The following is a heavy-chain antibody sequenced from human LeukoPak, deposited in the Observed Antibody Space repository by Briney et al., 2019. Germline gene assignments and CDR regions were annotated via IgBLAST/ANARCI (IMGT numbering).Heavy chain of an antibody. CDR3: ARGGYDSSGYRIEDY. D-gene: IGHD3-22*01. V-gene: IGHV3-7*01. Sequence: PSGGSLRLSCAASGFAFSSYWMTWVRQAPGKGLEWVANIKQDGSEKYYVDSVKGRFTISRDNAKNSLYLQMNSLRAEDTAVYYCARGGYDSSGYRIEDYWGQGTLVTVSS. CDR2: IKQDGSEK. J-gene: IGHJ4*02. CDR1: GFAFSSYW.